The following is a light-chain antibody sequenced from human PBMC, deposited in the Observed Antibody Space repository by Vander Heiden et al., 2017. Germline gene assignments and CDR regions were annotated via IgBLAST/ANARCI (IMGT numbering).Light chain of an antibody. CDR1: HSISRY. V-gene: IGKV1-39*01. J-gene: IGKJ3*01. CDR3: QQSYSTPFT. Sequence: DIQMTQSPSSLSASAGDRVTITCRSSHSISRYLNWYQQKPGKAPKLLIYTASILQSGVPSRFSGSGAETDFTLTIISLQPEDFATYYCQQSYSTPFTFGPGTKVDIK. CDR2: TAS.